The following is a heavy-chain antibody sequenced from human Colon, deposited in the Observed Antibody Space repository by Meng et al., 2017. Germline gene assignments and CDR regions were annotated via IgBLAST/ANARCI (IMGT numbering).Heavy chain of an antibody. J-gene: IGHJ4*02. Sequence: QVQLQGSGPGRVKPSGILSLTCAASGGSISSSNWWSWVRQPPGKGLEWIGEIYHSGSTNYNPSLKSRVTISVDKSKNQFSLKLSSVTAADTAVYYCARVRLDTAMVTLDYWGQGTLVTVSS. CDR1: GGSISSSNW. CDR2: IYHSGST. D-gene: IGHD5-18*01. V-gene: IGHV4-4*02. CDR3: ARVRLDTAMVTLDY.